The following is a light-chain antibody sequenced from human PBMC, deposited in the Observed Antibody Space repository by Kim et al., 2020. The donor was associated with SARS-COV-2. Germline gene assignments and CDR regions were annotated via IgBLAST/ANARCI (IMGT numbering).Light chain of an antibody. Sequence: SYELTQPPSVSVSPGQTASITCSGDKLGDKYACWYQQKPGQSPVLVIYQDSKRPSGIPERFSGSNSGNTATLTISGTQAMDEADYYCQAWDSSHVVFGGGTKLTFL. CDR2: QDS. CDR3: QAWDSSHVV. V-gene: IGLV3-1*01. J-gene: IGLJ2*01. CDR1: KLGDKY.